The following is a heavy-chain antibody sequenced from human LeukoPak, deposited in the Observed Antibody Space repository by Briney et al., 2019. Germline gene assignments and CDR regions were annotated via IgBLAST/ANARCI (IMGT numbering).Heavy chain of an antibody. Sequence: SETLSLTCTVSGGSISSSSYYWGWIRQPPGKGPEWIGSIYYSGSTYYNPSLKSRVTISVDTSKNQFSLKLSSVTAADTAVYYCANTVVPAAIAYSNYVWFDPWGQGTLVTVSS. CDR1: GGSISSSSYY. V-gene: IGHV4-39*01. CDR3: ANTVVPAAIAYSNYVWFDP. CDR2: IYYSGST. D-gene: IGHD2-2*02. J-gene: IGHJ5*02.